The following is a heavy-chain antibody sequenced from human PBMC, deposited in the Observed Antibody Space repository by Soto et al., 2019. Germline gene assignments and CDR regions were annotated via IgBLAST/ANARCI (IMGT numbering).Heavy chain of an antibody. CDR1: GFTFNSYV. CDR2: ISGSGWQT. CDR3: AKGRYFDVSGGCANF. D-gene: IGHD3-9*01. Sequence: GGSLRLSCVASGFTFNSYVMSWVRQTPEKGLEWVSAISGSGWQTYYAQSVQGRFTISRDNSKNTVYLHMNSLRAEASTIYYCAKGRYFDVSGGCANFWGRGTLVTVSS. V-gene: IGHV3-23*01. J-gene: IGHJ4*02.